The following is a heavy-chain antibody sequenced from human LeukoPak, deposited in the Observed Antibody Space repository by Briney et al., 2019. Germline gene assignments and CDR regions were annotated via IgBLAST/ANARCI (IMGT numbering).Heavy chain of an antibody. CDR1: GFTFSSYA. D-gene: IGHD5-18*01. V-gene: IGHV3-23*01. Sequence: GGSLRLSCAASGFTFSSYAMSWVRQAPGKGLEWVSAISGSGGSTYYADSVKGRFTISRDNAKNSLYLQMNSLRAEDTAVYYCARSGYSYEFDYWGQGTLVTVSS. J-gene: IGHJ4*02. CDR3: ARSGYSYEFDY. CDR2: ISGSGGST.